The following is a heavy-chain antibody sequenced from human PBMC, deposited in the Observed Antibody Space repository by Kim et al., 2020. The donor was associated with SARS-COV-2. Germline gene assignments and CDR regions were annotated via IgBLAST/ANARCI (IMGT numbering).Heavy chain of an antibody. D-gene: IGHD6-13*01. CDR3: ARSTYSSSWSLDY. Sequence: YRPSFQGQVTISADKSISTAYLQWSSLKASDTAMYYCARSTYSSSWSLDYWGQGTLVTVSS. V-gene: IGHV5-51*01. J-gene: IGHJ4*02.